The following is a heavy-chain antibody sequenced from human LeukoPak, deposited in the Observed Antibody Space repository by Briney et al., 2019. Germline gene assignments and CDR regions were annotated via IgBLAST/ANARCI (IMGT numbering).Heavy chain of an antibody. Sequence: NPSETLSLTCTVSGGSISSYYWSWIRQPPGKGLEWIGYIYYSGSTNYNPSLKSRVTMSIDTSKNQFSLKLSSVTAADTAVYCCARWSGYALDWGQGTLVTVSS. CDR3: ARWSGYALD. CDR1: GGSISSYY. D-gene: IGHD2-2*01. CDR2: IYYSGST. J-gene: IGHJ4*02. V-gene: IGHV4-59*01.